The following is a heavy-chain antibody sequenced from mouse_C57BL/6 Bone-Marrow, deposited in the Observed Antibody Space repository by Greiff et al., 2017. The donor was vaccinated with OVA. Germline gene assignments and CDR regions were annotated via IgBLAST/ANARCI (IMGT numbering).Heavy chain of an antibody. Sequence: EVKLVESGPGLVKPSQSLSLTCSVTGYSITSGYYWNWIRQFPGNKLEWMGYISYDGSNNYNPSLKNRISITRDTSKNQFFLKLNSVTTEDTATYYCARDPLYYGSRYYAMDYWGQGTSVTVSS. J-gene: IGHJ4*01. CDR2: ISYDGSN. CDR3: ARDPLYYGSRYYAMDY. V-gene: IGHV3-6*01. D-gene: IGHD1-1*01. CDR1: GYSITSGYY.